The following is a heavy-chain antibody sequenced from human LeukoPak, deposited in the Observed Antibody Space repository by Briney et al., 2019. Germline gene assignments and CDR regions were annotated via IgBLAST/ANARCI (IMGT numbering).Heavy chain of an antibody. D-gene: IGHD3-10*01. CDR2: ISTYNGNT. CDR3: ANTRGGLFDY. J-gene: IGHJ4*02. CDR1: GYTFTSYG. Sequence: GASVKVSCKASGYTFTSYGISWVRQAPGLGLEWMGWISTYNGNTKYAQTLQGRVTMTTDTSTSTAYMELRSLRSDDTAVYYCANTRGGLFDYWGQGTLVTVSS. V-gene: IGHV1-18*01.